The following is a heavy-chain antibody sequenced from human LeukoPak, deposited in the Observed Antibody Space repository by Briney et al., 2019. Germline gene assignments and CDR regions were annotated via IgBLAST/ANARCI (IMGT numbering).Heavy chain of an antibody. CDR3: ATSGSYYRTNRRGFDY. J-gene: IGHJ4*02. CDR2: FDPEDGET. Sequence: ASVKVSCKVSGYTLTELSMHWVRQAPGKGLEWMGGFDPEDGETIYAQKFQGRVTMTEDTSTDTAYMELSSLRSEDTAVYYCATSGSYYRTNRRGFDYWGQGTLVTVSS. CDR1: GYTLTELS. D-gene: IGHD1-26*01. V-gene: IGHV1-24*01.